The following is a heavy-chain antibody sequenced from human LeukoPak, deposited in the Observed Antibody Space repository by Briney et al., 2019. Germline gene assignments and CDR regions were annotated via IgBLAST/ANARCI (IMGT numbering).Heavy chain of an antibody. Sequence: PGGSLRLSCAASGLTFSGYSMNWVRQAPGKGLEWVSCIGSSSDTYYVDSVKGRFTISRDNAKKSLYLQMNSLRVEDTAVYYCAKGQYYYDSSGYDYWGQGTLVTVSS. V-gene: IGHV3-21*01. CDR1: GLTFSGYS. CDR2: IGSSSDT. CDR3: AKGQYYYDSSGYDY. D-gene: IGHD3-22*01. J-gene: IGHJ4*02.